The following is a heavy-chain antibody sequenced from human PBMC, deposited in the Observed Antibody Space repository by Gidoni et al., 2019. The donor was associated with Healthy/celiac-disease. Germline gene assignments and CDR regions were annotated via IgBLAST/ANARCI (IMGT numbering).Heavy chain of an antibody. Sequence: EVQLVESGGGLVKPGGSLRLPCAASGFTFSTAWLNWVRQAPGKGLEWVGRIKSKTDGGTTDYAAPVKGRFTISRDDSKNTLYLQMNSLKTEDTAVYYCTTYYYGSGSYYNAVDYWGQGTLVTVSS. J-gene: IGHJ4*02. CDR2: IKSKTDGGTT. V-gene: IGHV3-15*07. CDR1: GFTFSTAW. D-gene: IGHD3-10*01. CDR3: TTYYYGSGSYYNAVDY.